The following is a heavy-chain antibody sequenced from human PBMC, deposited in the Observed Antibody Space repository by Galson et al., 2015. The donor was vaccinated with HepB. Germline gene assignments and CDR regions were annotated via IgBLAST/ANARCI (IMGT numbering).Heavy chain of an antibody. D-gene: IGHD3-22*01. CDR1: GFTFSNYA. V-gene: IGHV3-23*01. CDR2: ISGSGGSI. Sequence: SLRLSCAASGFTFSNYAMSWVRLAPGKGLEWVSSISGSGGSIYYADSVKGRFTISRDNFKKTVYLEMNSLRAEDTAVYYCAKPDYYDNSGYYATRLFAVWGQGTMVTVSS. J-gene: IGHJ3*01. CDR3: AKPDYYDNSGYYATRLFAV.